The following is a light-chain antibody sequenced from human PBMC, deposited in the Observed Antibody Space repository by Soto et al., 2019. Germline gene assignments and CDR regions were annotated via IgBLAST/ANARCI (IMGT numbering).Light chain of an antibody. CDR2: AAS. CDR3: QQSYSPLAFT. J-gene: IGKJ4*01. Sequence: DLQMTQSPSSLSASVGDRVTITCRASQTIRTYLNWYQQKPGTAPTLLIFAASSLQTGVPSRFSGSGSGTDFTLTISSLQPEDFATYYCQQSYSPLAFTFGGGTKVESK. V-gene: IGKV1-39*01. CDR1: QTIRTY.